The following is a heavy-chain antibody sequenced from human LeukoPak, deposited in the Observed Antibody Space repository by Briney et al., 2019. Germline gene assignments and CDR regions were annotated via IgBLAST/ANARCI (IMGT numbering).Heavy chain of an antibody. CDR1: GGSISSGSYY. CDR3: AREAPLLDRNYYGMDV. D-gene: IGHD3/OR15-3a*01. Sequence: SQTLSLTCTVSGGSISSGSYYWSWVRQPAGKGLEWIGRIYTSGSTNHNPSLKSRVTISVDTSKNQFSLKLSSVTAADTAVYYCAREAPLLDRNYYGMDVWGQGTTVTVSS. CDR2: IYTSGST. J-gene: IGHJ6*02. V-gene: IGHV4-61*02.